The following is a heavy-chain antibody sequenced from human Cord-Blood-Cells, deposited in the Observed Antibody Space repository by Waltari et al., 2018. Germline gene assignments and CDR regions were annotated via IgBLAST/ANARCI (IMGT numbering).Heavy chain of an antibody. Sequence: QVQLQESGPGLVKPSETLSLTCTVSGGPFSSYYWSWIRKPAGQGLEGIGRIYTSGSTNYSPSLKSRVTMSVVTSKNQISLKLSSVTAADPAVYYWARDSPEYYDIWSGYYYFDYWGQGTLVTVSS. V-gene: IGHV4-4*07. CDR3: ARDSPEYYDIWSGYYYFDY. D-gene: IGHD3-3*01. CDR2: IYTSGST. CDR1: GGPFSSYY. J-gene: IGHJ4*02.